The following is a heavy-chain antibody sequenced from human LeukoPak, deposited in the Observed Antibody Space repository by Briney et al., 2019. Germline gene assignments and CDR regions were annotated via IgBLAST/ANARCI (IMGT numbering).Heavy chain of an antibody. CDR2: FDPEDGET. D-gene: IGHD1-26*01. Sequence: ASVKVSCKVSGHTLSDLSMHWVRQAPGKGLEWMGGFDPEDGETIYAQRFKGRVTMTEDTSADTAYIELSSLRSEDTAVYYCATGGWGLLRGPYVFNIWGQGTMVTVSS. CDR1: GHTLSDLS. CDR3: ATGGWGLLRGPYVFNI. V-gene: IGHV1-24*01. J-gene: IGHJ3*02.